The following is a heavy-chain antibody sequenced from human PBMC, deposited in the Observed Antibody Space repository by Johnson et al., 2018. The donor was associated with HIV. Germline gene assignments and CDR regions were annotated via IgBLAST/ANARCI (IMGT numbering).Heavy chain of an antibody. Sequence: QVQLVESGGGLVKPGGSLRLSCAASGFTFSDYYMSWIRQAAGKGLEWISYISSSGSTIYYADSVKGRFTISRDNAKNSLYLQMNSLRAEDTAVYYCASGSWELSEDAFHIWGQGTIVTVSS. CDR2: ISSSGSTI. V-gene: IGHV3-11*04. D-gene: IGHD1-26*01. CDR3: ASGSWELSEDAFHI. CDR1: GFTFSDYY. J-gene: IGHJ3*02.